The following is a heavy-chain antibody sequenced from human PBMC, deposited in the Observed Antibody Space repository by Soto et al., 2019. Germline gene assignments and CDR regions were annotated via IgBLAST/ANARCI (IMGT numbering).Heavy chain of an antibody. V-gene: IGHV3-21*06. Sequence: GGSLRLSCAASGFTFTRYSMDWVRQAPGKGLEWVSSISSTTNYIYYGDSMKGRFTISRDNAKNSLYLEMNSMRAEDTAVYYCARESEDLTSNFDYWGQGTLVTVSS. J-gene: IGHJ4*02. CDR2: ISSTTNYI. CDR1: GFTFTRYS. CDR3: ARESEDLTSNFDY.